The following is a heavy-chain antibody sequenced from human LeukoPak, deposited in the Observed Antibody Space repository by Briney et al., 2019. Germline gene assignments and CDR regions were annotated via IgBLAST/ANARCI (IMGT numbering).Heavy chain of an antibody. V-gene: IGHV3-23*01. CDR3: AKGMDDYVWGNSDY. CDR1: GFTFASYA. J-gene: IGHJ4*02. CDR2: INTGGDT. D-gene: IGHD3-16*01. Sequence: GGSLRLSCAASGFTFASYAMGWVRQAPGKGLEWVSTINTGGDTYYADSVKGRFTISRDNSKNTLYLQMNSLRAEDTAVYYCAKGMDDYVWGNSDYWGQGTLVTVSS.